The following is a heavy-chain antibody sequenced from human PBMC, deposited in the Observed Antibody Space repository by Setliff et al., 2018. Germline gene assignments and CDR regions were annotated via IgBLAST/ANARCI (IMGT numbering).Heavy chain of an antibody. D-gene: IGHD3-22*01. CDR2: IIPIFGTA. V-gene: IGHV1-69*05. Sequence: SVKVSCKASGGTFSSYAISWVRQAPGQGLEWMGGIIPIFGTANYAQKFQGRVTITTDESTSTAYMELSSLRSEDTAVYYCARKQYYYDSSGQNWFDPWGQGTLVTVSS. CDR3: ARKQYYYDSSGQNWFDP. J-gene: IGHJ5*02. CDR1: GGTFSSYA.